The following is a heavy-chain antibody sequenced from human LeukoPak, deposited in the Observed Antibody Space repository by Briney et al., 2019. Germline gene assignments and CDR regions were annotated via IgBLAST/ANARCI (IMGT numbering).Heavy chain of an antibody. Sequence: PSETLSLTCTVSGVSISSYYWSWLRQPAGKGLEWIGRIYTSGSTNYNPSLKSRVTMSVDTSKNQFSLKLSSVTAADTAVHYCARVAYSSGWYEDWFDHWGQGTLVTVSS. CDR1: GVSISSYY. V-gene: IGHV4-4*07. CDR3: ARVAYSSGWYEDWFDH. CDR2: IYTSGST. D-gene: IGHD6-19*01. J-gene: IGHJ5*02.